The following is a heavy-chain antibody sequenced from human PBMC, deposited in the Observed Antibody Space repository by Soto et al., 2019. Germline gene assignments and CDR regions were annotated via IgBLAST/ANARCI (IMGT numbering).Heavy chain of an antibody. CDR3: ARDSGYAYGQLDY. J-gene: IGHJ4*02. V-gene: IGHV3-30-3*01. CDR2: ISYDGSNK. CDR1: GFIFSTYA. Sequence: LRLSCAASGFIFSTYAMHWVRQSPGKGLEWVALISYDGSNKYYADSVRGRFTISRDTSENTLYLQMNSLRGDDTAVYYCARDSGYAYGQLDYWGLGTLVTVSS. D-gene: IGHD5-18*01.